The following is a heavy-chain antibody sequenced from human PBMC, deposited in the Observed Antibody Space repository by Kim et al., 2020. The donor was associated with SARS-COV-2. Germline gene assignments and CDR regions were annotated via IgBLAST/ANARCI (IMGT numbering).Heavy chain of an antibody. J-gene: IGHJ4*02. CDR1: VFTFSHYM. CDR3: TSHRYCSEDYCYPF. V-gene: IGHV3-74*01. D-gene: IGHD2-15*01. Sequence: GGSLRLSCAASVFTFSHYMMHWVRQAPGKGLVWVSRINTDGRSTNYADSVKGRFTISRDNAKNTLYLQMNSLRAEDTAIYYCTSHRYCSEDYCYPFWGQGTLVAVSS. CDR2: INTDGRST.